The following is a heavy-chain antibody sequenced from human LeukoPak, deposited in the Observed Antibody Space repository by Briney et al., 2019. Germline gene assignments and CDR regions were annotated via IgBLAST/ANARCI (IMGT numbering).Heavy chain of an antibody. V-gene: IGHV4-34*01. CDR3: ARDRNACSSSSCYGLYYFDY. J-gene: IGHJ4*02. CDR2: INHSGST. Sequence: PSETLSLTCAVYGGSFSGYYWSWIRQPPGKGLEWIGEINHSGSTNYNPSLKSRVTISVDTSKNQFSLKLSSVTAADTAVYYCARDRNACSSSSCYGLYYFDYWGQGTLVTVSS. CDR1: GGSFSGYY. D-gene: IGHD2-2*01.